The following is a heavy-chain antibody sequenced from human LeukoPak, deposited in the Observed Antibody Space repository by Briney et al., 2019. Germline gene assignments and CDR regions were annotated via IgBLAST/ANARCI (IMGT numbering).Heavy chain of an antibody. CDR3: ASHSSGWFGGNWFDP. CDR2: IYYSGST. V-gene: IGHV4-59*01. D-gene: IGHD6-19*01. CDR1: GGSISSYY. J-gene: IGHJ5*02. Sequence: SETLSLTCTVSGGSISSYYWSWIRQPPGKGLEWIGYIYYSGSTIYNPSLKSRVTISVDTSKNQFSLKLSSVTAADTAVYYCASHSSGWFGGNWFDPWGQGTLVTVSS.